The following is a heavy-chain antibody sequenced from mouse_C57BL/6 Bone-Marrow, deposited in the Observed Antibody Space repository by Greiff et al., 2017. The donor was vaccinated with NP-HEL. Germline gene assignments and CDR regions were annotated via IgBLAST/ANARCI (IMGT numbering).Heavy chain of an antibody. V-gene: IGHV14-4*01. CDR1: GFNIKDDY. CDR3: TPPFYAMDY. Sequence: EVQLVESGAELVRPGASVKLSCTASGFNIKDDYMHWVKQRPEQGLEWIGWIDPENGDTEYASKFQGKATITADTSSNTAYLQLSSLTSEDTAVYFCTPPFYAMDYWGQGTSVTVSS. CDR2: IDPENGDT. J-gene: IGHJ4*01.